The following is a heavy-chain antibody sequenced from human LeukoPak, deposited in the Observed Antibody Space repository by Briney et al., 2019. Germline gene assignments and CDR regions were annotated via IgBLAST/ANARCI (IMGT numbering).Heavy chain of an antibody. J-gene: IGHJ6*03. CDR3: ATTPPRHYYYYMDV. V-gene: IGHV4-34*01. Sequence: SETLSLTCAVYGGSFSGYYWSWIRQPPGKGLEWIGEINHSGSTNYNPSLKSRVTISVDTSKNQFSLKLRSVTAADTAVYYCATTPPRHYYYYMDVWGKGTTVTVSS. CDR1: GGSFSGYY. CDR2: INHSGST.